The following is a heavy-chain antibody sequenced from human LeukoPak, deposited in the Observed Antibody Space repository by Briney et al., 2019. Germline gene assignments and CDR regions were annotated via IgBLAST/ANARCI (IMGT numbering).Heavy chain of an antibody. V-gene: IGHV3-53*01. J-gene: IGHJ5*02. D-gene: IGHD2-15*01. CDR1: GFTVSSNY. CDR2: IYSGGST. Sequence: PGGSLRLSCAASGFTVSSNYMSWVRQAPGKGLEWVSVIYSGGSTYYADPVKGRFTISRDNSKNTLYLQMNSLRAEDTAVYYCARGAPCSGGSCYEGWFDPWGQGTLVTVSS. CDR3: ARGAPCSGGSCYEGWFDP.